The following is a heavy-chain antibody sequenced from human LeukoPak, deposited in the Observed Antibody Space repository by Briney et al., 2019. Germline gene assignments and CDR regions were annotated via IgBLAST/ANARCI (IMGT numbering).Heavy chain of an antibody. V-gene: IGHV4-59*01. CDR1: GGSISSYY. D-gene: IGHD4-17*01. J-gene: IGHJ4*02. CDR2: IYYSGST. Sequence: SETLSLTCTVSGGSISSYYWSWIRQPPGKGLEWIGYIYYSGSTNYNPSLKSRVTISVDTSKNQFSLKLSSMTAADTAVYYCARDYGDYFDYWGQGTLVTVSS. CDR3: ARDYGDYFDY.